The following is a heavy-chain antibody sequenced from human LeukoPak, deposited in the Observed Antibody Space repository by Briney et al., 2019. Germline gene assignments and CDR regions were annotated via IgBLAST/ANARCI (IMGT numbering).Heavy chain of an antibody. D-gene: IGHD6-19*01. Sequence: ASVKVSCKASGGTCSSYAISWVRQAPGQGLEWMGGIIPIFGTANYAQKFQGRVTITADESTSTAYMELSSLRSEDTAVYYCARDDSGGPLDYWGQGTLVTVSS. CDR1: GGTCSSYA. J-gene: IGHJ4*02. CDR2: IIPIFGTA. CDR3: ARDDSGGPLDY. V-gene: IGHV1-69*13.